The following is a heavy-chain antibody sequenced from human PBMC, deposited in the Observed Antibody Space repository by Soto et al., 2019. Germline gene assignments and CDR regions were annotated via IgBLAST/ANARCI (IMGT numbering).Heavy chain of an antibody. CDR1: GFTFTSSA. D-gene: IGHD4-17*01. J-gene: IGHJ4*02. V-gene: IGHV1-58*01. CDR2: IVVGSGNT. Sequence: SVQVSCQASGFTFTSSAVQWVRQARGQRLEWIGWIVVGSGNTNYAQKFQERVTITRDMSTSTAYMELSSLRSEDTAVYYCAAALRYGDYGYWGQGTLVTVSS. CDR3: AAALRYGDYGY.